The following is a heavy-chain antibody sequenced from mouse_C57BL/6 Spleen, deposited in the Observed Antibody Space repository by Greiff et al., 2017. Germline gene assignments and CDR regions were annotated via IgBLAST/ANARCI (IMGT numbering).Heavy chain of an antibody. CDR1: GYAFTNYL. J-gene: IGHJ3*01. Sequence: VQLQQSGAELVRPGTSVKVSCKASGYAFTNYLIEWVKQRPGQGLEWIGVINPGSGGTNYNEKFKGKATLTADKSSSTAYMQLSSLTSEDSAVYFCAREEIYYGSYDGWFAYWGQGTLVTVSA. CDR3: AREEIYYGSYDGWFAY. CDR2: INPGSGGT. V-gene: IGHV1-54*01. D-gene: IGHD2-1*01.